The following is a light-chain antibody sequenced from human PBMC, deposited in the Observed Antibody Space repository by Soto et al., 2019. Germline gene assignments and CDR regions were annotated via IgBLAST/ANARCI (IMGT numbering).Light chain of an antibody. V-gene: IGLV2-14*01. CDR2: EVS. CDR1: SSDIGGYDY. J-gene: IGLJ2*01. CDR3: SSFTSSITLV. Sequence: QSALTQPASVSGSPGQSIAISCTGTSSDIGGYDYVSWYQQHPCKAPKLMIYEVSYRPSGVSNRFSGSKSVNTASLTISGLQSDDEADYYCSSFTSSITLVFGGGTKLTVL.